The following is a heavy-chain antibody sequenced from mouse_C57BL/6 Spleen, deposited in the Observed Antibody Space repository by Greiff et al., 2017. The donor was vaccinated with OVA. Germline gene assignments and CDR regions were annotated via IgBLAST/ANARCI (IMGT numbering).Heavy chain of an antibody. CDR3: AGGGPDY. J-gene: IGHJ2*01. CDR1: GYTFTSYW. CDR2: IDPSDSYT. V-gene: IGHV1-69*01. Sequence: QVQLKQPGAELVMPGASVKLSCKASGYTFTSYWMHWVKQRPGQGLEWIGEIDPSDSYTNYNQKFKGKSTLTVDKSSSTAYMQLSSLTSEDSAVYYCAGGGPDYWGQGTTLTVSS.